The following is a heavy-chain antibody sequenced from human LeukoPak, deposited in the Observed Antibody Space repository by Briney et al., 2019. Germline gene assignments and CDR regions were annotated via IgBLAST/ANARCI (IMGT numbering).Heavy chain of an antibody. Sequence: PGGSLRLSCAVSGFTFDDYAMHWVRQVPGKGLEWVGRSKNKLNGYTIEYAASVKGRFTISRDDSKKSLYLQMDSLKTEDTAMYYCVRWDSGSPGDWGQGTLVTVSS. D-gene: IGHD1-26*01. V-gene: IGHV3-72*01. CDR1: GFTFDDYA. CDR2: SKNKLNGYTI. CDR3: VRWDSGSPGD. J-gene: IGHJ4*02.